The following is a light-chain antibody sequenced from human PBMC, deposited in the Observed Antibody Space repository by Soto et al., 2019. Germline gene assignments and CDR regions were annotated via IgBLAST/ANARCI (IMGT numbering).Light chain of an antibody. V-gene: IGLV2-18*02. CDR3: SSYTSSNNYV. Sequence: QSALTQPPSVSGSPGQSVTISCTGTSSDVGSYNRVSWYQQPLGTAPKLMIYEVSNRPSGVPDRFSGSKPGNTASLTISGLQAEDEADYYCSSYTSSNNYVFGTGTKVTVL. CDR2: EVS. CDR1: SSDVGSYNR. J-gene: IGLJ1*01.